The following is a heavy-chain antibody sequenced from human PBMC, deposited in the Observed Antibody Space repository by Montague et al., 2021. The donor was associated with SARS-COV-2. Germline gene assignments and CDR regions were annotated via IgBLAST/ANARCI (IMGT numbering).Heavy chain of an antibody. D-gene: IGHD6-19*01. Sequence: SETLSLTCTVSGGSISSCYWTWIWKSPGKGQERIGLIHDIGSTNYNSNPKSRIPITVDMSKTQFSLKLRSVTAADTAVYYCVAGRLGLPYTVSWYDLWGQGTLVTVSS. J-gene: IGHJ5*02. CDR2: IHDIGST. V-gene: IGHV4-59*01. CDR3: VAGRLGLPYTVSWYDL. CDR1: GGSISSCY.